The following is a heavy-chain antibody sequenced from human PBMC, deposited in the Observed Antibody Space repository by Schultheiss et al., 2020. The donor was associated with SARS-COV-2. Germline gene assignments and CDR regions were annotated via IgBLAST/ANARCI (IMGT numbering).Heavy chain of an antibody. CDR1: GFTFSDYY. CDR2: ISYDGSNK. CDR3: ATPYSSSAGYWYFDL. Sequence: GGSLRLSCAASGFTFSDYYMSWIRQAPGKGLEWVAVISYDGSNKYYADSVKGRFTISRDNSKNTLYLQMNSLRAEDTAVYYCATPYSSSAGYWYFDLWGRGTLVTVSS. J-gene: IGHJ2*01. D-gene: IGHD6-6*01. V-gene: IGHV3-30*03.